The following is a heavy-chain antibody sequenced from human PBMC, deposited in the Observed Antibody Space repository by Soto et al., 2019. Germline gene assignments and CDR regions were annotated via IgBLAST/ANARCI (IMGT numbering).Heavy chain of an antibody. D-gene: IGHD2-15*01. J-gene: IGHJ4*02. CDR2: ISSGSSNI. CDR1: GFAFRSYN. CDR3: VSTTVVAATFDF. Sequence: EVQLVESGGGLVKPGGSLTLSCGASGFAFRSYNMNWVRQAPGKGLEWVASISSGSSNIYYADSVKGRFTISSDNAENSLYLQLDSLTVEDSAVYYFVSTTVVAATFDFWGQGTLVTVSS. V-gene: IGHV3-21*01.